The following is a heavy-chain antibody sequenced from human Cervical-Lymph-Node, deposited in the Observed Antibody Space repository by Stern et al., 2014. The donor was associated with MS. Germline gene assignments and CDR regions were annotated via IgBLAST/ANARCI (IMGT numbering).Heavy chain of an antibody. J-gene: IGHJ5*02. CDR1: GGSVSDSRYY. D-gene: IGHD6-13*01. CDR3: SRHLPYSSSWYNWFDP. Sequence: QLQLQESGPGLVKPSETLSLTCAVSGGSVSDSRYYWGWIRQPPGKGLEWIGSVSYTGSTYNNPSLKSRVTISVDPTKNHFSLQLTSVTAADTALYYCSRHLPYSSSWYNWFDPWGQGTLVTVSS. CDR2: VSYTGST. V-gene: IGHV4-39*01.